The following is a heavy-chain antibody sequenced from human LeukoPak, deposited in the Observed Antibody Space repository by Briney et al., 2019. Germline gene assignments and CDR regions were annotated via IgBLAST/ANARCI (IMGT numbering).Heavy chain of an antibody. CDR1: GFTFSSYS. D-gene: IGHD6-6*01. V-gene: IGHV3-48*04. CDR3: ARVVGIAARPENYFDY. Sequence: GGSLRLSCAASGFTFSSYSMNWVRQAPGKGLEWVSYISSSSSTIYYADSVKGRFTISRDNAKNSLYLQMNSLRAEDTAVYYCARVVGIAARPENYFDYWGQGTLVTVSS. CDR2: ISSSSSTI. J-gene: IGHJ4*02.